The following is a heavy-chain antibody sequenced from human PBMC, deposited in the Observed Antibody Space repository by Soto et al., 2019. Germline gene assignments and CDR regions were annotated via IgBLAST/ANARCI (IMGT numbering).Heavy chain of an antibody. Sequence: XETLSLTCTVAGGSISSYYWSWIRQPPGKGLEWIGYIYYSGSTNYNPSLKSRVTISVNTSKNQFSLKLSSVTAADTAVYYCARDSKDGDFDYWGQGTLVTVSS. CDR2: IYYSGST. CDR3: ARDSKDGDFDY. CDR1: GGSISSYY. V-gene: IGHV4-59*01. J-gene: IGHJ4*02.